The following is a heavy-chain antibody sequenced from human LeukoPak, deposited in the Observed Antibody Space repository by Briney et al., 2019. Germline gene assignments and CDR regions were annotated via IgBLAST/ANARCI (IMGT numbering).Heavy chain of an antibody. Sequence: GGSLRLSCAASGFTFSSYGMHWVRQAPGKGLEWVAVISYDGSNKYHADSVKGRFTISRDNSKNTLYLQMNSLRAEDTAVYYCAKGMASYYFDYWGQGTLVTVSS. CDR2: ISYDGSNK. CDR1: GFTFSSYG. D-gene: IGHD5-24*01. J-gene: IGHJ4*02. CDR3: AKGMASYYFDY. V-gene: IGHV3-30*18.